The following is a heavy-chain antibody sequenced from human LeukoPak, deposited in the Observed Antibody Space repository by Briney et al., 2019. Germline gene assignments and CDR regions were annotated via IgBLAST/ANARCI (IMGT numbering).Heavy chain of an antibody. D-gene: IGHD5-18*01. CDR3: ARDSGGQYSYGSFDY. CDR1: GGTFSSYA. CDR2: IIPIFGTA. Sequence: SVRVSCKAPGGTFSSYAISWVRQAPGQGLEWMGGIIPIFGTANYTQKFQGRVTITADESTSTAYMELSSLRSEDTAVYYCARDSGGQYSYGSFDYWGQGTLVTVSS. J-gene: IGHJ4*02. V-gene: IGHV1-69*01.